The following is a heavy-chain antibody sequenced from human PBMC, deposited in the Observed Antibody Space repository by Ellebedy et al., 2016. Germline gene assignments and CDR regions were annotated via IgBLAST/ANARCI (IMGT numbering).Heavy chain of an antibody. CDR1: GFTFSDYY. CDR3: AREVGGWLQLRYFDY. J-gene: IGHJ4*02. D-gene: IGHD5-24*01. Sequence: GGSLRLSCAASGFTFSDYYMNWFRQAPGKGLEWVSYISSSGTTMYYADSVKGRFIISRDNAKNSLYLQMNSLRAEDTAVYYCAREVGGWLQLRYFDYWGEGTLVTVSS. V-gene: IGHV3-11*01. CDR2: ISSSGTTM.